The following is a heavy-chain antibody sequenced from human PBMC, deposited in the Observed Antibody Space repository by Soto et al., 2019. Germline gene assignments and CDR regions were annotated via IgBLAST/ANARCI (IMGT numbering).Heavy chain of an antibody. CDR1: GGSFNGYY. CDR2: INHSGRT. CDR3: ARGGAALIRGAIWGLDY. Sequence: QVQLQQWGAGLLKPSDTLSLTCAVYGGSFNGYYWTRIRQSPGKGLEWIGEINHSGRTDYNPSLKSRVTISIDTSKKQFSLNLTSVTAGDTAVYSCARGGAALIRGAIWGLDYWGQGTLVTVSS. J-gene: IGHJ4*02. D-gene: IGHD3-10*01. V-gene: IGHV4-34*01.